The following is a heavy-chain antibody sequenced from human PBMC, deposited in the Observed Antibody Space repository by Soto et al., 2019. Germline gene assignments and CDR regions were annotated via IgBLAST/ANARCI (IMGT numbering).Heavy chain of an antibody. CDR2: INNNGSNT. D-gene: IGHD1-1*01. CDR3: ARATSGTRSRPGY. Sequence: EVQLVESGGGLVQPGGSLRLSCAASGFTFISYWMHWVRQAPGKGLVWVSRINNNGSNTNYADSVKGRFTISRDNAKNTLYLQMNTLSAEDTAVYYCARATSGTRSRPGYWGQGTLVTVSS. CDR1: GFTFISYW. J-gene: IGHJ4*02. V-gene: IGHV3-74*01.